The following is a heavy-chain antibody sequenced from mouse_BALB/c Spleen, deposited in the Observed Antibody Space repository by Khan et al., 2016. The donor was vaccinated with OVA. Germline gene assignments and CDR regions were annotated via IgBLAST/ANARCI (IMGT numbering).Heavy chain of an antibody. Sequence: EVKLLESGPGLVKPSQSLSLTCPVTGYSITSDYAWNWIRQFPGNKLEWLGYISYSGNTKYNPSLKSRISITRDTFKNQFFLQLNSVTIENTATYYWARVYGGDFDYWGQGTTLTVSS. CDR2: ISYSGNT. CDR3: ARVYGGDFDY. V-gene: IGHV3-2*02. D-gene: IGHD1-1*02. J-gene: IGHJ2*01. CDR1: GYSITSDYA.